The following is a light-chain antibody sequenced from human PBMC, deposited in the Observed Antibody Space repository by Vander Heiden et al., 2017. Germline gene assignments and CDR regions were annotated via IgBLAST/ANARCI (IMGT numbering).Light chain of an antibody. CDR2: GNR. CDR3: QSYDSSMSGAWV. Sequence: QSVLTQPPSVSGAPGQRVTISCTGSSSNIGAGYDVHWYHHLPGTAPKLLIYGNRNRPSGVPDRFSGSKSGTSASLAITGLQGDDEADYYCQSYDSSMSGAWVFGGGTRLTVL. J-gene: IGLJ3*02. V-gene: IGLV1-40*01. CDR1: SSNIGAGYD.